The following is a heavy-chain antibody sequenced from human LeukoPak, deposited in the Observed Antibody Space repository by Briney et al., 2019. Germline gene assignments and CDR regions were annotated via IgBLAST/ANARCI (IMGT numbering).Heavy chain of an antibody. J-gene: IGHJ5*02. V-gene: IGHV4-39*01. CDR1: GGSISSSSYY. Sequence: PSETLSLTCTVSGGSISSSSYYWGWIRQPPGKGLEWIGSIYYSGSTYYNPSLKSRVTISVDTSKNQFSLKLSSVTAADTAVYYCARTSGNHYDFWSGLITAWGQGTLVTVSS. CDR2: IYYSGST. D-gene: IGHD3-3*01. CDR3: ARTSGNHYDFWSGLITA.